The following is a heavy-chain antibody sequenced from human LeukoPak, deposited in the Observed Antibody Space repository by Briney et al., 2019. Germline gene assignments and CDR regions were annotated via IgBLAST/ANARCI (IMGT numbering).Heavy chain of an antibody. V-gene: IGHV3-21*01. CDR3: ARDLYCSGGSCYSDYYYYGMDV. Sequence: GGSLRLSCAASGFTFSSYSMNWVRQAPGKGLEWVSSISSSSYIYYADSVKGRFTISRDNAKNSLYLQMNSLRAEDTAVYYCARDLYCSGGSCYSDYYYYGMDVWGQGTTVTVSS. CDR1: GFTFSSYS. J-gene: IGHJ6*02. CDR2: ISSSSYI. D-gene: IGHD2-15*01.